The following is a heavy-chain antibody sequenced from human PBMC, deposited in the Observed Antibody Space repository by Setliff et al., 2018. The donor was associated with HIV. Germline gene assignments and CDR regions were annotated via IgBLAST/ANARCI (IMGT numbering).Heavy chain of an antibody. CDR1: GGSISSYY. V-gene: IGHV4-59*01. D-gene: IGHD1-1*01. CDR2: YSGST. CDR3: ARDAVTGTPGGYYFYYMDV. J-gene: IGHJ6*03. Sequence: SETLSLTCTVSGGSISSYYWSWIRQPPGKGLEWIGYYSGSTNYNPSLKSRVTISVDTSKNQFSLKLSSVTAADTAVYYCARDAVTGTPGGYYFYYMDVWGKGTTVTVSS.